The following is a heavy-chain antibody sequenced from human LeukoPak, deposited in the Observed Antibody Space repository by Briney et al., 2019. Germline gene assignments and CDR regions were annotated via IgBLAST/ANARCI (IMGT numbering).Heavy chain of an antibody. CDR3: ARGYWYYFDY. J-gene: IGHJ4*02. V-gene: IGHV3-7*01. D-gene: IGHD2-8*02. Sequence: GGSLRLSCAASGFTFSSYAMSWVRQAPGKGLEWVANIKVDGSEEYYTDSVKGRFTISRDNAKNSLYLQMNSLRAEDTAVYYCARGYWYYFDYWGQGTRVTVSS. CDR1: GFTFSSYA. CDR2: IKVDGSEE.